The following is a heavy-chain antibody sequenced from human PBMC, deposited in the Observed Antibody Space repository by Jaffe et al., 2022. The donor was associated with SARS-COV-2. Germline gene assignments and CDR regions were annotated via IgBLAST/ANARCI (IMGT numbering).Heavy chain of an antibody. V-gene: IGHV3-30*18. CDR3: AKEGTDWNYMALVDY. Sequence: QVQLVESGGGVVQPGRSLRLSCAASGFTFSSYGMHWVRQAPGKGLEWVAVISYDGSNKYYADSVKGRFTISRDNSKNTLYLQMNSLRAEDTAVYYCAKEGTDWNYMALVDYWGQGTLVTVSS. CDR1: GFTFSSYG. D-gene: IGHD1-7*01. J-gene: IGHJ4*02. CDR2: ISYDGSNK.